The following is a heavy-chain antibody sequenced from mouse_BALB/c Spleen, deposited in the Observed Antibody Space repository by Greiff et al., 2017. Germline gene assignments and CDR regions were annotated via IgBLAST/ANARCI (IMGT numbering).Heavy chain of an antibody. Sequence: EVQLQQSGTVLVRPGASVKMSCKASGYTFTSYWMHWVKQRPGQGLEWIGAIYPGNSDTSYNQKFKGKAKLTAVTSTSTAYMELSSLTNEDSAVYYCTRGDYYYGSISWFAYWGQGTLVTVSA. D-gene: IGHD1-1*01. J-gene: IGHJ3*01. CDR1: GYTFTSYW. CDR2: IYPGNSDT. CDR3: TRGDYYYGSISWFAY. V-gene: IGHV1-5*01.